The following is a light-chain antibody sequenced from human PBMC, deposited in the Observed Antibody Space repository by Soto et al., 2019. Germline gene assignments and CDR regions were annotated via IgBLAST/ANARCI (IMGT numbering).Light chain of an antibody. CDR2: DVS. Sequence: QSALTQPLSVSGSPGQSFTISCTGTSSDVGAYNYVSWYQQHPAKAPNLMIYDVSKRPSGVPDRFSGSKSGNTASLTISGLQAEDEGDYYCCSYTNSAYVFGTGTKVTVL. CDR3: CSYTNSAYV. V-gene: IGLV2-11*01. J-gene: IGLJ1*01. CDR1: SSDVGAYNY.